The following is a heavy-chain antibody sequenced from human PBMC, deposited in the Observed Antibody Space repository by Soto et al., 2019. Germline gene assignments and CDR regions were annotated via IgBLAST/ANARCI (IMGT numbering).Heavy chain of an antibody. J-gene: IGHJ6*02. D-gene: IGHD3-10*01. V-gene: IGHV3-30*18. CDR2: ISYDGSNK. Sequence: GGSLRLSCAASGFTFSSYGMHWVRQAPGKGLEWVAVISYDGSNKYYADSVKGRFTISRDNSKNTLYLQMNSLRAEDTAVYYCAKQYYGSASYYKGATPLVSLPPGLVWGQATTVTVS. CDR3: AKQYYGSASYYKGATPLVSLPPGLV. CDR1: GFTFSSYG.